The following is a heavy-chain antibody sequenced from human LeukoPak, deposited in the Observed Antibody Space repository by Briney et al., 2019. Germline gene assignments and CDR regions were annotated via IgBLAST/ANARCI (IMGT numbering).Heavy chain of an antibody. V-gene: IGHV4-59*13. CDR3: ASHDYNSGWYASGDAFDM. J-gene: IGHJ3*02. CDR2: IYYSGST. D-gene: IGHD6-13*01. CDR1: GGAINSYY. Sequence: SETLSLTCTVSGGAINSYYWTWIRQAPGKGLEWIAYIYYSGSTNYNPSLKSRVTISLDLSKNQFSLQLRSVTAADTAIYYCASHDYNSGWYASGDAFDMWGRGTMVTVSS.